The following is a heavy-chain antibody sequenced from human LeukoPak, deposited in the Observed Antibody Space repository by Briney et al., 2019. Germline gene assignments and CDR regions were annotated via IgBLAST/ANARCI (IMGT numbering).Heavy chain of an antibody. J-gene: IGHJ4*02. V-gene: IGHV4-59*01. CDR2: IYYSGST. CDR3: ARAVYSEYDWGY. CDR1: GDSISGYY. D-gene: IGHD5-12*01. Sequence: SETLSLTCTVSGDSISGYYWSWIRQPPGKGLEWIGYIYYSGSTNYSPSLKSRVTISVDTSKNQFSLKLSSVTASDTAVYYCARAVYSEYDWGYWGQGTLVTVSS.